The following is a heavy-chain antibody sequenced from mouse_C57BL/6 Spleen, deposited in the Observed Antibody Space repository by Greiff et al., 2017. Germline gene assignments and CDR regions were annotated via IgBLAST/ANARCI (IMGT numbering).Heavy chain of an antibody. V-gene: IGHV1-80*01. J-gene: IGHJ3*01. Sequence: QVQLQQSGAELVKPGASVKISCKASGYAFSSYWMNWVKQRPGKGLEWIGQIYPEDGDTNYNGKFKGKATLTADKSSSTAYMQLSSLTSEDSAVYFCARTSYGSSPPWFAYGGQGTLVTVSA. D-gene: IGHD1-1*01. CDR2: IYPEDGDT. CDR3: ARTSYGSSPPWFAY. CDR1: GYAFSSYW.